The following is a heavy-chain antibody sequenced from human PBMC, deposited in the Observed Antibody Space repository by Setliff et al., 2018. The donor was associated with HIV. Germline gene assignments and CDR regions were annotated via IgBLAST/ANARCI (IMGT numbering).Heavy chain of an antibody. CDR1: GFTFSSYS. D-gene: IGHD6-13*01. Sequence: ETLSLSCAASGFTFSSYSMNWVRQAPGKGLEWVSYISSSSSTIYYADSVKGRFTISRDNAKISLYLQMNSLRAEDTAVYYCARGFTAAAGPTGYWGQGTLVTVS. J-gene: IGHJ4*02. V-gene: IGHV3-48*04. CDR2: ISSSSSTI. CDR3: ARGFTAAAGPTGY.